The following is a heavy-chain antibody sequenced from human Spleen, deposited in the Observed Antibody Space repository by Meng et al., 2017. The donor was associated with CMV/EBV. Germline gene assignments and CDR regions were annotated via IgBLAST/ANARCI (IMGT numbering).Heavy chain of an antibody. CDR3: AREREELITTFGVATSSRYGMDV. CDR1: GFTFSRYS. J-gene: IGHJ6*02. V-gene: IGHV3-21*01. D-gene: IGHD3-3*01. CDR2: IRSSSRYI. Sequence: GGSLRLSCASSGFTFSRYSMNWVRQAPGKGQEWVSSIRSSSRYIYYTDSVHGRFTISTDNAKTSLYLQMNSLRAEDTAVYYCAREREELITTFGVATSSRYGMDVWGQGPTVTVSS.